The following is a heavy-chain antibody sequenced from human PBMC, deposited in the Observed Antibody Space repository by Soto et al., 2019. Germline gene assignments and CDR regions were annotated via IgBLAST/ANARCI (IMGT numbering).Heavy chain of an antibody. CDR3: ARGVYDFWSGHPKGLDY. D-gene: IGHD3-3*01. J-gene: IGHJ4*02. CDR1: GFTFSGSV. V-gene: IGHV3-73*01. CDR2: IRSKANNYAT. Sequence: GGSLRLSCAASGFTFSGSVMYWVRQASGKGLEWVGRIRSKANNYATSYAVSVKGKFTISRDDSRNTAYLHMNSLKTEDTAVYYCARGVYDFWSGHPKGLDYRGQGTVVTVSS.